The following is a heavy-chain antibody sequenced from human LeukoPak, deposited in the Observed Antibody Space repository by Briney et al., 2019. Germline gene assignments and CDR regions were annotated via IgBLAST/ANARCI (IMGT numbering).Heavy chain of an antibody. CDR1: GFTFDDYA. J-gene: IGHJ6*03. D-gene: IGHD1-14*01. CDR3: AKGNLYYYYYMDV. CDR2: ITWDGGTT. V-gene: IGHV3-43D*03. Sequence: GGSLRLSCATSGFTFDDYAMHWVRQAPGKGLEWVSLITWDGGTTYYADSVKGRFTISRDNSKNSLYLQMNSLRAEDTALYYCAKGNLYYYYYMDVWGKGTRVTVSS.